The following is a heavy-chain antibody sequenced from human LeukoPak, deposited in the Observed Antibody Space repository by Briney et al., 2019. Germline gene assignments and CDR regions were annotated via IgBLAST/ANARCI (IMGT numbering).Heavy chain of an antibody. CDR3: AKAAFPYCSGGSCYSKKDAFDI. CDR1: GFTFDDYA. CDR2: TILNSASI. Sequence: PGGSLRLSCAASGFTFDDYAMHWVRQAPGKGLEWVSITILNSASIAYRYPVKDRFTTSRDNATKYLYLQMNSLSAEDTALYSCAKAAFPYCSGGSCYSKKDAFDIWGQGTMVTVSS. J-gene: IGHJ3*02. D-gene: IGHD2-15*01. V-gene: IGHV3-9*01.